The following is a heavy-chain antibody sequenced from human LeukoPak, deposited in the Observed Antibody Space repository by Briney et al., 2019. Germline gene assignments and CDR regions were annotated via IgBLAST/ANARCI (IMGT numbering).Heavy chain of an antibody. D-gene: IGHD5-18*01. CDR2: IYDSGSA. J-gene: IGHJ4*02. CDR1: GGSISFYY. CDR3: AREYSYGYFFDY. V-gene: IGHV4-59*01. Sequence: SETLSLTCTVSGGSISFYYWGWIRQSPGKGLEWIGYIYDSGSANYNPSLKKRVTISIDTSKNQFSLRLSSVTAADTALYYCAREYSYGYFFDYWGQGTLVTVSS.